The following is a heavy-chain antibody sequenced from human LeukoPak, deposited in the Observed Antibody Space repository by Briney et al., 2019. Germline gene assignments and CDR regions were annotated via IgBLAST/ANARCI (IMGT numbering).Heavy chain of an antibody. V-gene: IGHV3-33*01. Sequence: PGGSLRLSCAASGFTFSSYGMHWVRQAPGKGLEWVAVIWYDGSNKYYADSVKGRFTISRDNSKNSLYLQMNSLRAEDTAIYYCARDSPDYGGKGFDYWGQGTLVTVSS. J-gene: IGHJ4*02. CDR2: IWYDGSNK. CDR3: ARDSPDYGGKGFDY. D-gene: IGHD4-23*01. CDR1: GFTFSSYG.